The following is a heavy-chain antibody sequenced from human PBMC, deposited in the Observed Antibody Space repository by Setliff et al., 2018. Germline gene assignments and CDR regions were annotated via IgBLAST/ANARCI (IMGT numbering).Heavy chain of an antibody. CDR3: ARGSTGAYNP. Sequence: SETLSLTCTVSGYSISSGYYWGWIRQPPGKGLEWLAYVHYNGETNYNPSLKSRVLISVDTSKNQLSLRVTSVTAADTAVYYCARGSTGAYNPWGQGTLVTVSS. CDR2: VHYNGET. V-gene: IGHV4-38-2*02. D-gene: IGHD7-27*01. CDR1: GYSISSGYY. J-gene: IGHJ5*02.